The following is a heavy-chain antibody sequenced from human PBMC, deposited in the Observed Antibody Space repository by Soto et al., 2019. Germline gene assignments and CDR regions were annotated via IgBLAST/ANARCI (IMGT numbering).Heavy chain of an antibody. Sequence: SETLSLTCTVSGVSITSYFWSWIRQTPGKGLDWIGSISFSGATYSNPSLKGRAALSVDTSENHLSLTLNSVTSADTAVYFCARDRRDGYKRYSEFCGQANKVTV. D-gene: IGHD3-9*01. CDR3: ARDRRDGYKRYSEF. CDR1: GVSITSYF. J-gene: IGHJ4*02. CDR2: ISFSGAT. V-gene: IGHV4-59*01.